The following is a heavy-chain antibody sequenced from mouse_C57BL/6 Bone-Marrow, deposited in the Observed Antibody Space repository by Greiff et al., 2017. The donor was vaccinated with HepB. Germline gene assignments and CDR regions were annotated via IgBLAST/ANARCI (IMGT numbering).Heavy chain of an antibody. J-gene: IGHJ2*01. V-gene: IGHV1-64*01. Sequence: QLQQSGAELVKPGASVKLSCKASGYTFTSYWMHWVKQRPGQGLEWIGMIHPNSGSTNYNEKFKSKATLTVDKSSSTAYMQLSSLTSEDSAVYYCASIYDGFPYYFDYWGQGTTLTVSS. D-gene: IGHD2-3*01. CDR2: IHPNSGST. CDR1: GYTFTSYW. CDR3: ASIYDGFPYYFDY.